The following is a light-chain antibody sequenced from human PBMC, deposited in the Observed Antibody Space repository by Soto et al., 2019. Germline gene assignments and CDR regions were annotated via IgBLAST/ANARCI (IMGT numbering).Light chain of an antibody. Sequence: EIVLTQSPATLSLSPGERVTLSCRASQAISSYLAWYQQKPGQAPRLLIYDASKRATGIPARFSGSGSGTDFTLTISNVEPEDLAVYYCQQRSNWQITFGQGTRLEIK. CDR1: QAISSY. CDR3: QQRSNWQIT. V-gene: IGKV3-11*01. J-gene: IGKJ5*01. CDR2: DAS.